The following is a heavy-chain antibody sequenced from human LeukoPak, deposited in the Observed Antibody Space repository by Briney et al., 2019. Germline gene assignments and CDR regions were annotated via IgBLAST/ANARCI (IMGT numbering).Heavy chain of an antibody. CDR1: GFTCSSYS. D-gene: IGHD4-23*01. CDR3: ARDIATVVTDY. Sequence: PGGSLRLSCAASGFTCSSYSMNWVRQAPGKGLEWVSSISSSSSYIYYADSVKGRFTISRDNAKNSLYLQMNSLRAEDTAVYYCARDIATVVTDYWGQGTLVTVSS. CDR2: ISSSSSYI. V-gene: IGHV3-21*01. J-gene: IGHJ4*02.